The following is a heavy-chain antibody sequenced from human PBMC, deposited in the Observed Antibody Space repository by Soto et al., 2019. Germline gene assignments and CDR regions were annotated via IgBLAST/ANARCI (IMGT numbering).Heavy chain of an antibody. D-gene: IGHD3-3*01. CDR3: ARYRDFGVVAPVDYFDY. CDR1: GFTFSSYS. Sequence: EVQLVESGGGLVKPGGSLRLSCAASGFTFSSYSMNWVRQAPGKGLEWVSSISSSSSYIYYADSVKGRFTISRDNAKNSLYLQMNSLRAEDTAVYYYARYRDFGVVAPVDYFDYWGQGTLVTVSS. CDR2: ISSSSSYI. V-gene: IGHV3-21*01. J-gene: IGHJ4*02.